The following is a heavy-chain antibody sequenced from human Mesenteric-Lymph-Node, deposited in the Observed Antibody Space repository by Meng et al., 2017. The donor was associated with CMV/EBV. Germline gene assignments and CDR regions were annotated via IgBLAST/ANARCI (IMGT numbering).Heavy chain of an antibody. D-gene: IGHD1-26*01. V-gene: IGHV1-8*03. J-gene: IGHJ4*02. CDR3: ARGPGVGATADFDY. Sequence: SVKVSCKASGYTFTSYDINWVRQATGQGLEWMGWMNPNSGNTGYAQKFQGRVTITRNTSISTAYMELSSLRSEDTAVYYCARGPGVGATADFDYWGQGTLVTVSS. CDR1: GYTFTSYD. CDR2: MNPNSGNT.